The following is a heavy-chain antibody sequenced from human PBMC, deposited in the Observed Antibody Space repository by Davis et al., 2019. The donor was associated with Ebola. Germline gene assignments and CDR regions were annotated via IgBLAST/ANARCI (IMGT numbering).Heavy chain of an antibody. J-gene: IGHJ4*02. CDR3: ARGGGKDY. V-gene: IGHV3-23*01. D-gene: IGHD1-26*01. Sequence: GESLKISCVTSGFTFSSSAMNWVRQAPGMGLEWVSTISGSGGSTYYGESVKGRFTISRDNSKNTLYLQMNSLRAEDTAVYYCARGGGKDYWGQGTLVTVSS. CDR2: ISGSGGST. CDR1: GFTFSSSA.